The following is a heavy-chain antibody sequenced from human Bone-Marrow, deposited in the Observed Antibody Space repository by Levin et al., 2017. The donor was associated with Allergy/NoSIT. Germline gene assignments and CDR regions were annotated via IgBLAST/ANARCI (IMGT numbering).Heavy chain of an antibody. J-gene: IGHJ4*02. CDR2: ISSGGST. Sequence: GESLKISCAASGFTVSSNYMSWVRQAPGKGPEWVSVISSGGSTYYADSVQARFTISRDNSKNTLYLQMNSLRAEDTAVYYCARGWFGELLSHWGQGTLVTVSS. CDR3: ARGWFGELLSH. V-gene: IGHV3-53*01. D-gene: IGHD3-10*01. CDR1: GFTVSSNY.